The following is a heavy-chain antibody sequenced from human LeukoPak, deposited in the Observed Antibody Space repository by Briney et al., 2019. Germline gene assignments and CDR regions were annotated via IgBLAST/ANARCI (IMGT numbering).Heavy chain of an antibody. D-gene: IGHD3-10*01. J-gene: IGHJ5*02. V-gene: IGHV4-59*01. CDR1: GGFISVYY. CDR2: IYNSGST. Sequence: SEPLSLICTVCGGFISVYYWSWLRQPPGGGLEWIGYIYNSGSTKYNPSLKSRVTISVDKSKNHFYLKVNSVTAADTAVYYCARGVGAHAPWGQGTLVTVSS. CDR3: ARGVGAHAP.